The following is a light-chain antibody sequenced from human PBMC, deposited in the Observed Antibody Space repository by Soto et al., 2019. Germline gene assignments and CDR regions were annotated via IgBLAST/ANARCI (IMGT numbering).Light chain of an antibody. Sequence: QAVVTQEPSLTVSPGGTVTLTGASSTGAVTSGHYPYWFQQKPGQAPRTLIYDTSNKHSWTPARFSGSLLGGKAALTLSGAQPEDEAEYYCLLSYSGARGVFGGGTKLTVL. CDR2: DTS. CDR1: TGAVTSGHY. CDR3: LLSYSGARGV. V-gene: IGLV7-46*01. J-gene: IGLJ2*01.